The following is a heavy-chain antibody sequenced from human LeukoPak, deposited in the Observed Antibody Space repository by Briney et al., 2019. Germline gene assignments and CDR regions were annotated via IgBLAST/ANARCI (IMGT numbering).Heavy chain of an antibody. CDR3: AGVGCTAGSCYGYLIFDN. Sequence: GGSLRLSCAASGFTFSSYWMSWVRQAPGKGLEWVAHIKQDGSEKYYVDSVKGRFTISRDNAKNSIYLQMNSPRAEDTAVYYCAGVGCTAGSCYGYLIFDNWGQGTLVTVSS. V-gene: IGHV3-7*01. D-gene: IGHD2-8*02. CDR2: IKQDGSEK. J-gene: IGHJ5*02. CDR1: GFTFSSYW.